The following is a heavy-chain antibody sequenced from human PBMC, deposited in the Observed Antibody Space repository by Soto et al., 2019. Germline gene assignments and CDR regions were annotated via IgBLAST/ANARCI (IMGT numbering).Heavy chain of an antibody. CDR1: RGTFSSYA. J-gene: IGHJ4*02. V-gene: IGHV1-69*12. Sequence: QVQLVQSGAEMKKPGSSVKVSCKASRGTFSSYAFSWVRQAPGQGLEWMGGIIPIFGAANYAQKFQGRVTITADESTSTVYMELSSLRYEDTAVYYCARDLEGTGGYWGQGTLVTVSS. D-gene: IGHD2-8*02. CDR2: IIPIFGAA. CDR3: ARDLEGTGGY.